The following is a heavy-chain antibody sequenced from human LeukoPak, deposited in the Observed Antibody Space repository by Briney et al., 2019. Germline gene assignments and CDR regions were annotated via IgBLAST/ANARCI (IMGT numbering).Heavy chain of an antibody. V-gene: IGHV1-18*01. D-gene: IGHD2-15*01. CDR2: ISAYNGNT. J-gene: IGHJ4*02. Sequence: ASVKVSCKASGYTFTSYGISWVRQAPGQGLEWMGWISAYNGNTNYAQKLQGRVTMTTDTSTSTAYMELRSLRSDDTAVYYCARDVGYCSGGSCYLFTDWGQGTLVTVFS. CDR3: ARDVGYCSGGSCYLFTD. CDR1: GYTFTSYG.